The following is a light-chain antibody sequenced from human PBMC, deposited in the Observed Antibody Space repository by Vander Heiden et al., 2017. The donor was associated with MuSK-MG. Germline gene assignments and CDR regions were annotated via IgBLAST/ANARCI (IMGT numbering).Light chain of an antibody. J-gene: IGKJ1*01. CDR3: QQTFSTPRT. CDR2: AAS. CDR1: QRVSTY. V-gene: IGKV1-39*01. Sequence: DTQMSQSPPSLSASVGDRVTITGRSSQRVSTYYNWYQQKPGKAPKLLIYAASSLQSGVPSRFSGSGSGTDFTLTISGLQFEDSPTYYCQQTFSTPRTFGQGTKVEVK.